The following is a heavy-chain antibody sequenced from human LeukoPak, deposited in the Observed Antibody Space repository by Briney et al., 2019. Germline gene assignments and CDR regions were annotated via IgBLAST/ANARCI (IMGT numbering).Heavy chain of an antibody. CDR3: ASFGAVAGTQRRQPSYAFDI. Sequence: VPSVKVSCKASGYTFTSYGISWVRQAPGQGLEWMGWISAYNGNTNYAQKLQGRVTMTTDTSTSTAYMELRSLRSDDTAVYYCASFGAVAGTQRRQPSYAFDIWGQGTMVTVSS. CDR2: ISAYNGNT. CDR1: GYTFTSYG. V-gene: IGHV1-18*01. J-gene: IGHJ3*02. D-gene: IGHD6-19*01.